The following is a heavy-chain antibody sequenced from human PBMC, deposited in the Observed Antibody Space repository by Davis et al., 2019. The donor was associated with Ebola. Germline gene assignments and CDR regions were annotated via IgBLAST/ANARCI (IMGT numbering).Heavy chain of an antibody. D-gene: IGHD6-13*01. Sequence: SETLSLTCAVYGGSFSGYYWSWIRQPPGKGPEWIGEINHSGSTNYNPSLKSRVTISVDTSKNQFSLKLSSVTAADTAVYYCARPIAAGPWFDPWGQGTLVTVSS. CDR1: GGSFSGYY. V-gene: IGHV4-34*01. CDR3: ARPIAAGPWFDP. J-gene: IGHJ5*02. CDR2: INHSGST.